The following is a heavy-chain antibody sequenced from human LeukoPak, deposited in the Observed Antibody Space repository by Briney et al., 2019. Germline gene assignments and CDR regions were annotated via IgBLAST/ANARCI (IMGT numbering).Heavy chain of an antibody. CDR1: GCTFSRYA. CDR2: ISGIGGST. V-gene: IGHV3-23*01. CDR3: AKALLEPFDY. D-gene: IGHD3-3*01. Sequence: SGGSLRLSCAASGCTFSRYAMSWVPEAPGKGLASVSAISGIGGSTYYADSVKGRFTISRDNSKNTLYLQMNSLRAEDTAVYYCAKALLEPFDYWGQGTLVTVSS. J-gene: IGHJ4*02.